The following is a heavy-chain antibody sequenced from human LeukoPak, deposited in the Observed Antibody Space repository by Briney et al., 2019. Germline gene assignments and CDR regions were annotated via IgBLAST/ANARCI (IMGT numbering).Heavy chain of an antibody. V-gene: IGHV3-23*01. J-gene: IGHJ4*02. D-gene: IGHD6-19*01. CDR3: AKAVAGTRDY. Sequence: PGGYLRLSCAASGFTFSSYAMSWVRKDQGKGLEWVSAISGSGGSTYYAGSVKGRFTISIDNSKNTLYLQINSLRAEDTAVYYCAKAVAGTRDYWGQGTLVTVTS. CDR1: GFTFSSYA. CDR2: ISGSGGST.